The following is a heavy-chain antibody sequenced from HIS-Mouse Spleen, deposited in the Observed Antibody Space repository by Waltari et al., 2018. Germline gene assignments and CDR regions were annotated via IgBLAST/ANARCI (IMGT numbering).Heavy chain of an antibody. D-gene: IGHD3-10*01. CDR3: ARDLPRGKFGELYPYYGMDV. J-gene: IGHJ6*02. CDR1: GYTFTGYY. CDR2: INPNSGGT. V-gene: IGHV1-2*02. Sequence: QVQLVQSGAEVKKPGASVKVSCKASGYTFTGYYMHWVRQAPGQGLEWMGWINPNSGGTNYAQKFQGRVTMTRDTSISTAYMELSRLRSDDTAVYYCARDLPRGKFGELYPYYGMDVWGQGTTVTVSS.